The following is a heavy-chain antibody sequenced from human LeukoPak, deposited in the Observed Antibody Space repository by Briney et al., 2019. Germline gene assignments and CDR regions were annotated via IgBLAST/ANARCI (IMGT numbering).Heavy chain of an antibody. D-gene: IGHD2-15*01. Sequence: ASVKVSCKASGYTFIGYYIHWVRQAPGQGLEWMGWINPNSGGTNYAQNFQAWVTMTRDTSISTAYMELSRLRSDDTAIYYCARGRGRFCTGGSCNYWYFDLWGRGTLVTVSS. CDR3: ARGRGRFCTGGSCNYWYFDL. CDR1: GYTFIGYY. V-gene: IGHV1-2*04. J-gene: IGHJ2*01. CDR2: INPNSGGT.